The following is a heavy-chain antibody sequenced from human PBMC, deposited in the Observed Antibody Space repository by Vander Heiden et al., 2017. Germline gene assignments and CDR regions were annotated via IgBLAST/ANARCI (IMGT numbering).Heavy chain of an antibody. CDR3: AKDRGSGWPYYYYGMDV. D-gene: IGHD6-19*01. V-gene: IGHV3-9*01. J-gene: IGHJ6*02. Sequence: EVQRVEPGGGLVQLGRSLRLSCAASGSTFDDYAMHRVRHAPGKGLEWVAGISRNSVSIGYADSVKGRFTISRDNAKNSLYLQMNSLRAEDTALYYCAKDRGSGWPYYYYGMDVWGQGTTVTVSS. CDR1: GSTFDDYA. CDR2: ISRNSVSI.